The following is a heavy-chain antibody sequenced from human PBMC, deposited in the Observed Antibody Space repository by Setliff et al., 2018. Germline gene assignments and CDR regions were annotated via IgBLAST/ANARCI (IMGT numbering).Heavy chain of an antibody. V-gene: IGHV4-61*09. CDR1: GGSINRGSYF. D-gene: IGHD5-12*01. CDR2: IYTSGST. Sequence: SETLSLTCTVSGGSINRGSYFWSWIRQPAGKGLEWIGHIYTSGSTNYNPSLKSRVTISVDTSKNQFSLKVNSVTAADTAVYYCARDLEAATSRSSNAFEIWGQGTMVTVSS. J-gene: IGHJ3*02. CDR3: ARDLEAATSRSSNAFEI.